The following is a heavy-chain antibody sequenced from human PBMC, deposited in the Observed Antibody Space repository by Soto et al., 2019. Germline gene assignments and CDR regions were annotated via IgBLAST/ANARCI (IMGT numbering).Heavy chain of an antibody. CDR2: IIPIFVTA. CDR1: GVTFSSYA. J-gene: IGHJ5*02. Sequence: GVSVKVSCKASGVTFSSYAISWVRQAPGQGHEWMGGIIPIFVTANYAQKFQGRVKITADESTSTAYMELSSVTAADTAVYYCATGRYDFRSGYSFPNWFGPWGQRILVTVAS. CDR3: ATGRYDFRSGYSFPNWFGP. D-gene: IGHD3-3*01. V-gene: IGHV1-69*13.